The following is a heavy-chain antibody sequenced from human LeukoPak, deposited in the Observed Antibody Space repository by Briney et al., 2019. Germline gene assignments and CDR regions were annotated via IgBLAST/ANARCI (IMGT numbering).Heavy chain of an antibody. CDR1: GGSINSCAYN. CDR3: AREKNYGDYGTY. V-gene: IGHV4-30-4*08. D-gene: IGHD4-17*01. J-gene: IGHJ4*02. CDR2: IYCTGTT. Sequence: SETLSLTCSVSGGSINSCAYNWSWIRQPPGKGLEWIGFIYCTGTTYHNPSLKSQVTISVDTSKNQFSLNLSPVTVADTAVYYCAREKNYGDYGTYWGQGTLVTVSS.